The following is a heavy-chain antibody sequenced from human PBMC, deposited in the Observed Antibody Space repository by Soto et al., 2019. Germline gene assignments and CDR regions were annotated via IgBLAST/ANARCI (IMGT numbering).Heavy chain of an antibody. V-gene: IGHV3-33*01. Sequence: PGGSLRLSCAASGFTFSSYGMHWVRQAPGKGLEWVAVIWYDGSNKYYADSVKGRFTISRDNSKNTLYLQMNSLRAEDTAVYYCARGPGVSPTSGMDVWGQGTTVTVSS. CDR1: GFTFSSYG. D-gene: IGHD3-10*01. CDR3: ARGPGVSPTSGMDV. CDR2: IWYDGSNK. J-gene: IGHJ6*02.